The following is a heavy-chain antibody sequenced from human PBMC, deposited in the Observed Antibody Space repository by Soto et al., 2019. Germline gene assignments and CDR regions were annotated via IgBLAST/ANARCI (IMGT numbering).Heavy chain of an antibody. CDR1: GGSISSGGYY. CDR2: IYYSGST. J-gene: IGHJ4*02. V-gene: IGHV4-31*03. D-gene: IGHD2-15*01. CDR3: AREKGCSGRSCYLIDY. Sequence: QVQLQESGPGLVKPSQTLSLTCTVSGGSISSGGYYWSWIRQHPGKGLEWIGYIYYSGSTYYNPSLKSRVTISVDTSKNQFSLKLTSVTAADTAVYYCAREKGCSGRSCYLIDYWGQGNLVTVSS.